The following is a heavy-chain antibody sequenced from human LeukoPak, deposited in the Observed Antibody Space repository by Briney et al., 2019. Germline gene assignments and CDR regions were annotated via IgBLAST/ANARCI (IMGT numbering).Heavy chain of an antibody. Sequence: SETLSLTCTVSGYSISSGYYWSWIRQPPGKGLEWIGYIYYSGSTKTNPSLKSRVTMSVDTSKNQFSLKLRSVTAADTAVYYCATLGYSSGFDYWGQGTLVTVSS. CDR3: ATLGYSSGFDY. CDR2: IYYSGST. J-gene: IGHJ4*02. V-gene: IGHV4-61*01. CDR1: GYSISSGYY. D-gene: IGHD6-19*01.